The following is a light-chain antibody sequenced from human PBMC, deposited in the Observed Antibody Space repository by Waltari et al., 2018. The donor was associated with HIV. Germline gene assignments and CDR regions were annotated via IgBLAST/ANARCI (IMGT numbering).Light chain of an antibody. CDR2: LAS. CDR1: QNIGNF. CDR3: QQFETYYI. Sequence: DIRMTQSPSTLSAFIGDRVTISCRASQNIGNFLAWAQQKPGKAPKLLISLASSRGRGVPIRFSGSGSGSDFSLTISGLQYEDFATYYCQQFETYYIFGQGTRLE. J-gene: IGKJ2*01. V-gene: IGKV1-5*03.